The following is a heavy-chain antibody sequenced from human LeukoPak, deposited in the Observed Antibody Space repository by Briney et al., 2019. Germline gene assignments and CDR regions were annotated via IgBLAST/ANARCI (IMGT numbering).Heavy chain of an antibody. CDR1: GGSLSNFA. CDR3: ARGQYYYDSTDDDNYYYYYMDV. J-gene: IGHJ6*03. CDR2: IIPIFDIT. V-gene: IGHV1-69*10. Sequence: GASVKVSCKPSGGSLSNFAISWVRQAPGQGLEWMGGIIPIFDITNFAQNFQGRVTITADRSTGTAYMELTSLRSEDTAVYYCARGQYYYDSTDDDNYYYYYMDVWGKGTTVTVSS. D-gene: IGHD3-22*01.